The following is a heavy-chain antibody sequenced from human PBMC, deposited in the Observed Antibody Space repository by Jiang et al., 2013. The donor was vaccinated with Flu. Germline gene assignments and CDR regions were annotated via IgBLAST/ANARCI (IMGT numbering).Heavy chain of an antibody. CDR3: ARDWDSSGYSREPSNWFDP. Sequence: GPGLVKPSGRTRVPHLHCLWWRPSSSYYWELDPGSPPGKGLEWIGYIYYSGSTNYNPSLKSRVTISVDTSKNQFSLKLSSVTAADTAVYYCARDWDSSGYSREPSNWFDP. V-gene: IGHV4-59*01. CDR1: WRPSSSYY. CDR2: IYYSGST. D-gene: IGHD3-22*01. J-gene: IGHJ5*02.